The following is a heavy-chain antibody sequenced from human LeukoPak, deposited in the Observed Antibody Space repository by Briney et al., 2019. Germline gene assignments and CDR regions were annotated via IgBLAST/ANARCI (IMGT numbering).Heavy chain of an antibody. D-gene: IGHD2-2*01. J-gene: IGHJ6*03. CDR2: ISAYNGNT. V-gene: IGHV1-18*01. CDR1: GYTFTSYG. CDR3: ARDFVPRLCSSTSCYSAGYYYYYMDV. Sequence: DSVKVSCKASGYTFTSYGISWVRQAPGQGLEWMGWISAYNGNTNYAQKLQGRVTTTTGTSTSTAYMELRSLRSDDTAVYYCARDFVPRLCSSTSCYSAGYYYYYMDVWGKGTTVTISS.